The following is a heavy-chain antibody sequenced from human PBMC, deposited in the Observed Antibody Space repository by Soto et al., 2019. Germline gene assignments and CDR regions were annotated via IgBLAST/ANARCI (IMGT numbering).Heavy chain of an antibody. Sequence: EVQLVESGGGLVQPGGSLRLSCAASGFTFSSYDMHWVRQATGKGLEWVSAIGTAGDTYYSGSVKGRFTISRENAKNSLYLQMNSLRAGDTSVYYCARGYYGSGSYFIRGALDAFDIWGEGTMVTVSS. D-gene: IGHD3-10*01. CDR3: ARGYYGSGSYFIRGALDAFDI. CDR2: IGTAGDT. CDR1: GFTFSSYD. V-gene: IGHV3-13*04. J-gene: IGHJ3*02.